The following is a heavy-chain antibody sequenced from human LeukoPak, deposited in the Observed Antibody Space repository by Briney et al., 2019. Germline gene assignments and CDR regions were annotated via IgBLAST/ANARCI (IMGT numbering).Heavy chain of an antibody. J-gene: IGHJ4*02. CDR1: GYSISSGYY. CDR3: ARVEAVAVAGTGSFDY. V-gene: IGHV4-61*01. CDR2: IYYSGST. Sequence: PSETLSLTCTVSGYSISSGYYWSWIRQPPGKGLEWIGYIYYSGSTNYNPSLKSRATISVDTSKNQFSLKLSSVTAADTAVYYCARVEAVAVAGTGSFDYWGQGTLVTVSS. D-gene: IGHD6-19*01.